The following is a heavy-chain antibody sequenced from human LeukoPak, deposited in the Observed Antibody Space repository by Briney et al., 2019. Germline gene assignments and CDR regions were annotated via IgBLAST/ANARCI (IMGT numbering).Heavy chain of an antibody. D-gene: IGHD2-15*01. V-gene: IGHV4-4*02. J-gene: IGHJ4*02. Sequence: SETLSLTCAVPGGSMRGSDWWSWLRPPPGKGLEWIGEAYHAESPNYNASLRSRVTISIDMSRSQLSLKPNSVTAADTAVYSCPSDPQCSASHCPFYYWGQGTLVTVSS. CDR1: GGSMRGSDW. CDR2: AYHAESP. CDR3: PSDPQCSASHCPFYY.